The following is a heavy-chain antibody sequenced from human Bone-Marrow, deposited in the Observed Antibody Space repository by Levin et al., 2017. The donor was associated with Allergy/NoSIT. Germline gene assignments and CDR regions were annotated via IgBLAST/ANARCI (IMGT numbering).Heavy chain of an antibody. CDR2: IGGDERT. CDR1: GFSFRGNA. Sequence: PGGSLRLSCAASGFSFRGNAMSWVRQAPGKGLEWVSGIGGDERTHYADSVRGRFTISRDNSKDMLYLQMNSLRADDTAIYYCAKDIYAWAFDAWGQGTMVTVSS. V-gene: IGHV3-23*01. J-gene: IGHJ3*01. D-gene: IGHD2/OR15-2a*01. CDR3: AKDIYAWAFDA.